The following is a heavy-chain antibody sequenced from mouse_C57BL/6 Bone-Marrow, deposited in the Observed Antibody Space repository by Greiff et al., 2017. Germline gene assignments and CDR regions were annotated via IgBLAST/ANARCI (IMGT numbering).Heavy chain of an antibody. V-gene: IGHV1-64*01. J-gene: IGHJ2*01. CDR3: AKEQLRLLDYFDY. D-gene: IGHD3-2*02. Sequence: QVQLQQPGAELVKPGASVKLSCKASGYTFTSYWMHWVKQRPGQGLEWIGMIHPDSGSTNYNEKFKSKATLTVDKSSSTAYMQLSSLTSEDSAVYYCAKEQLRLLDYFDYWGQGTTLTVSS. CDR1: GYTFTSYW. CDR2: IHPDSGST.